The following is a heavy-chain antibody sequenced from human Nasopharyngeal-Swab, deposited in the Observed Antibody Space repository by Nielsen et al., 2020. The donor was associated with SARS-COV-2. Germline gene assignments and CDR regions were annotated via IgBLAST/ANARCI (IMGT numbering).Heavy chain of an antibody. D-gene: IGHD3-16*01. CDR1: GYSFTSYW. V-gene: IGHV5-51*01. Sequence: GESLKISCKGSGYSFTSYWIGWVRQMPGKGLEWMAIIYPGDFDTKYNPSFEGQVIISADKSISTAYLQWNSLEASDTAMYYCARHGGGGIFSPFDWWGQGTQATVSS. J-gene: IGHJ4*02. CDR3: ARHGGGGIFSPFDW. CDR2: IYPGDFDT.